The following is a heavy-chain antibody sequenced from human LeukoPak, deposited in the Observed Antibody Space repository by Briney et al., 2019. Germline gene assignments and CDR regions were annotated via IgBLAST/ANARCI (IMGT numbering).Heavy chain of an antibody. J-gene: IGHJ4*02. V-gene: IGHV3-23*01. CDR2: ISGSGGST. D-gene: IGHD2-2*02. Sequence: SGRSLRLSCAASGFTFSSYAMSWVRQAPGKGLEWVSAISGSGGSTYYADSVKGRFTISRDNSKNTLYLQMNSLRAEDTAVYYCAKEGPGYCSSTSCYMEGSIDYWGQGTLVTVSS. CDR1: GFTFSSYA. CDR3: AKEGPGYCSSTSCYMEGSIDY.